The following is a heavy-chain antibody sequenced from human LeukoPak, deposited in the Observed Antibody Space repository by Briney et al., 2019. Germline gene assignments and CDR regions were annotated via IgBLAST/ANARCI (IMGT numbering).Heavy chain of an antibody. D-gene: IGHD3-10*01. V-gene: IGHV3-7*01. J-gene: IGHJ4*02. CDR2: IKQDGSEK. CDR1: GFTFSSYW. Sequence: GGSLRLSCAASGFTFSSYWMSWVRQAPGKGLEWVANIKQDGSEKYYVDSVKGRFTISRDNAKNSLYLQMNSLRAEDTAVYYRARGRITMVQGVPSLHFDYWGQGTLVTVSS. CDR3: ARGRITMVQGVPSLHFDY.